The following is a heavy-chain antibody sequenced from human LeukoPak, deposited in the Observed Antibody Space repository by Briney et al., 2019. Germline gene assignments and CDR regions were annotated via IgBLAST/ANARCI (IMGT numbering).Heavy chain of an antibody. Sequence: ASVKVSCKASGYIFTSNTIHWVRQAPGQGLECMGWISPWNGNTKYSQKFQGRVTITRDTSASTAYMELSSLRSEDTAVYYCARGYCGGDCSVDYWGQGTLVTVSS. CDR1: GYIFTSNT. CDR2: ISPWNGNT. D-gene: IGHD2-21*02. V-gene: IGHV1-3*01. CDR3: ARGYCGGDCSVDY. J-gene: IGHJ4*02.